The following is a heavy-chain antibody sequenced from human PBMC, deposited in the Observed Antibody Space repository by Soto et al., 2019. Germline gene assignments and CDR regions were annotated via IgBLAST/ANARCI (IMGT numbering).Heavy chain of an antibody. Sequence: QVQLQESGPGLVKPSQTLSLTCSVSGGSINSVNYYWSWIRQHPGEGLEWIGYIYYSGSTHYNPSLKSRVTISVATSENQFSLKLSSVTAADTAVYYCAREGGDGVDYWGQGTLVTVSS. J-gene: IGHJ4*02. CDR3: AREGGDGVDY. CDR1: GGSINSVNYY. D-gene: IGHD3-16*01. V-gene: IGHV4-31*03. CDR2: IYYSGST.